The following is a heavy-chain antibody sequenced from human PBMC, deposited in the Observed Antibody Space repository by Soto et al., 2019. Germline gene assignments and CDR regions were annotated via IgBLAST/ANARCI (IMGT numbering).Heavy chain of an antibody. CDR2: INAGNGNT. Sequence: KKTWDSVQVCCKSCAYTSTRYAMHWVRQAPGQRLEWMGWINAGNGNTKYSQKFQGRVTITRDTSASTAYMELSSLRSEDTAVYYCATDRGNTVTTFPNYYYYGMDVWGQGTTVTVSS. CDR1: AYTSTRYA. V-gene: IGHV1-3*01. J-gene: IGHJ6*02. CDR3: ATDRGNTVTTFPNYYYYGMDV. D-gene: IGHD4-17*01.